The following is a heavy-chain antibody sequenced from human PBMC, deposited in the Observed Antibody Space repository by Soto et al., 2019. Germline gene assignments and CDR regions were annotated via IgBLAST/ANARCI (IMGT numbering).Heavy chain of an antibody. V-gene: IGHV4-59*01. D-gene: IGHD1-26*01. CDR2: IYYSGST. CDR3: ARSARVGATGNFDY. J-gene: IGHJ4*02. Sequence: SETLSLTCTVSGGSISSYYWSWIRQPPGKGLEWIGYIYYSGSTNYNPSLKNRVTISVDTSKNQFSLKLSSVTAADTAVYYCARSARVGATGNFDYWGQGTLVTVYS. CDR1: GGSISSYY.